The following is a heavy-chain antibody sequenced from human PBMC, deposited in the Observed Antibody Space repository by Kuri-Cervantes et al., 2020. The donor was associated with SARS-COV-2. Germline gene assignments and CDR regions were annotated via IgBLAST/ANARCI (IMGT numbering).Heavy chain of an antibody. V-gene: IGHV3-30*18. CDR1: GFTFSSYG. CDR3: AKALRIVVVPAALGFDYYYSMDV. D-gene: IGHD2-2*01. Sequence: GESLKISCAASGFTFSSYGMHWVRQAPGKGLEWVAVISYDGSNKYYADSVKGRFTISRDNSKNTLYLQMNSLRAEDTAVYYCAKALRIVVVPAALGFDYYYSMDVWGQGTTVTVSS. CDR2: ISYDGSNK. J-gene: IGHJ6*02.